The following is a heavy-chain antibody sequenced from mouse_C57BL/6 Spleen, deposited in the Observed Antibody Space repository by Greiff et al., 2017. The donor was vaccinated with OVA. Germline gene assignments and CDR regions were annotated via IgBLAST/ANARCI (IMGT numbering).Heavy chain of an antibody. CDR3: ARVGYYSNYVPPWFAY. D-gene: IGHD2-5*01. Sequence: QVQLQQPGAELVKPGASVKVSCKASGYTFTSYWMHWVKQRPGQGLEWIGRIHPSDSDTNYNQKFKGKATLTVDKSSSTAYMQLSSLTSEDSAVYYCARVGYYSNYVPPWFAYWGQGTLVTVSA. CDR1: GYTFTSYW. J-gene: IGHJ3*01. V-gene: IGHV1-74*01. CDR2: IHPSDSDT.